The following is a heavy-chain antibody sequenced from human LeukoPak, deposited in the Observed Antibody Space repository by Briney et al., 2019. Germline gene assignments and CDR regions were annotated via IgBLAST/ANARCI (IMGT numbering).Heavy chain of an antibody. V-gene: IGHV4-59*01. CDR2: IYYSGST. CDR1: GGSISSYY. D-gene: IGHD3-22*01. CDR3: ARAAVDSSGYNAIDY. J-gene: IGHJ4*02. Sequence: SEPLSLTCTVSGGSISSYYWSWIRQPAGNGLEWIGYIYYSGSTNYNPSLKSRVTISVDTSKNQFSLKLSSVTAANTAVYYCARAAVDSSGYNAIDYWGQGTLVTVSS.